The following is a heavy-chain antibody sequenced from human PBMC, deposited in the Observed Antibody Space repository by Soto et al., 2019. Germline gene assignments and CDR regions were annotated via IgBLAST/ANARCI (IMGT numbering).Heavy chain of an antibody. D-gene: IGHD6-19*01. CDR1: GYTLTELS. V-gene: IGHV1-24*01. CDR3: STGGAVAGTSTTFAY. Sequence: ASVKVSCKVSGYTLTELSMHWVRQAPGKGLEWMGGFDPEDGETIYAQKFQGRVTMTEDTSTDTAYMELSSLRSEDTAVYYCSTGGAVAGTSTTFAYWGQGTLVTVS. J-gene: IGHJ4*02. CDR2: FDPEDGET.